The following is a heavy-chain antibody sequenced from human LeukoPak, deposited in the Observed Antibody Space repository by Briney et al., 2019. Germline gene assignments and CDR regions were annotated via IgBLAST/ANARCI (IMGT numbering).Heavy chain of an antibody. CDR2: ISAYNGNT. V-gene: IGHV1-18*01. CDR3: ARAQPGYSGYDFVY. D-gene: IGHD5-12*01. Sequence: ASVKVSCKASGYTFTSYGISWVRQAPGQGLDSMGCISAYNGNTNYAQKLQGRVTMTTDTSTSTAYMELRSLRSDDTAVYYCARAQPGYSGYDFVYWGQGTLVTVSS. CDR1: GYTFTSYG. J-gene: IGHJ4*02.